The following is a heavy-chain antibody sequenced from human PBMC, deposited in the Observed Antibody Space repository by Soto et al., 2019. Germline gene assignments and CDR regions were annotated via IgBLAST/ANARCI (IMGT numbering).Heavy chain of an antibody. V-gene: IGHV5-51*03. Sequence: PGESLKISCKGSGYSFTSYWIGWVRQMPGKGLEWMGIIYPGDSDTRYSPSFQGQVTISADKSISTAYLQWSSLKASDTAMYYCAGVTYYYDSRRFAFDIWGQGTMVTVSS. CDR3: AGVTYYYDSRRFAFDI. J-gene: IGHJ3*02. CDR1: GYSFTSYW. D-gene: IGHD3-22*01. CDR2: IYPGDSDT.